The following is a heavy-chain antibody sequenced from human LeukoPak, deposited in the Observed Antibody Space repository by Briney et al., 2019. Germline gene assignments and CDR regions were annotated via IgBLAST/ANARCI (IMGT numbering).Heavy chain of an antibody. Sequence: PSETLSLTCAVYGGSFSGYYWSWIRQPPGKGLEWIGEINHSGSTNYNPSLKSRVTISVDTSKNQFSLKLSSMTAADTAVYYCAYSTVVTRGYYWGQGTLVTVSS. D-gene: IGHD4-23*01. CDR1: GGSFSGYY. J-gene: IGHJ4*02. CDR2: INHSGST. V-gene: IGHV4-34*01. CDR3: AYSTVVTRGYY.